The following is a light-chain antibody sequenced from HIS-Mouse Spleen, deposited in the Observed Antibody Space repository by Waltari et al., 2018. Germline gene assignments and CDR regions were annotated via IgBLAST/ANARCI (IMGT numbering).Light chain of an antibody. V-gene: IGLV3-21*02. J-gene: IGLJ1*01. CDR3: QVWDSSSDRV. Sequence: SYVLTQPPSVSVAPGQTARITCGGNNIGSKSVHWYQQKPGQAPVLVVYDDSDRPSGLPERLSGSNSGNTATLTISRVEAGDEADYYCQVWDSSSDRVFGTGTKVIVL. CDR1: NIGSKS. CDR2: DDS.